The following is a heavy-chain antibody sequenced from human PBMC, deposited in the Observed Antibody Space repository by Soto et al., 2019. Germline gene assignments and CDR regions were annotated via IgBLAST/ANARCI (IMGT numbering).Heavy chain of an antibody. CDR1: GNTLSSYG. CDR3: ARVVEYEIVNNWFHY. CDR2: ISTYYGNT. Sequence: ASVKVSCKASGNTLSSYGISWVRQAPGQGPEWVGCISTYYGNTRYAQKFQARFTLTADTTTKTAHMKLRGLRSDITSVYYFARVVEYEIVNNWFHYWRPGTLVTVSS. V-gene: IGHV1-18*04. D-gene: IGHD3-9*01. J-gene: IGHJ4*02.